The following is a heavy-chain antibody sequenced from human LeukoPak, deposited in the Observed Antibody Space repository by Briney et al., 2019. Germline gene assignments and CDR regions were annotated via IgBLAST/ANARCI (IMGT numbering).Heavy chain of an antibody. J-gene: IGHJ3*02. D-gene: IGHD3-22*01. Sequence: GSLRLSCSAFGVTLSSIHIVWVRQAPGKGLEWGFVTYTGGNSYYADSVKGRFIISRDISKNTLYLQMNSLRAEDSALYYCARGGRGSAAVVAPRSFDIWGQGTMVTVSS. V-gene: IGHV3-53*01. CDR3: ARGGRGSAAVVAPRSFDI. CDR2: TYTGGNS. CDR1: GVTLSSIH.